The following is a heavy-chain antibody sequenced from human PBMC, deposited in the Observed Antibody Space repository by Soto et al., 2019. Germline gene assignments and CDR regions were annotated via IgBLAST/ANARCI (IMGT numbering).Heavy chain of an antibody. V-gene: IGHV1-18*01. J-gene: IGHJ4*02. Sequence: VKVSCKASGYTFTSYGISWVRQAPGQGLEWMGWISAYNGNTNYAQKLQGRVTMTTDTSTSTAYMELRSLRSDDTAVYYCARGSAIFGVFTFFDYWGQGTLVTVSS. CDR1: GYTFTSYG. CDR2: ISAYNGNT. D-gene: IGHD3-3*01. CDR3: ARGSAIFGVFTFFDY.